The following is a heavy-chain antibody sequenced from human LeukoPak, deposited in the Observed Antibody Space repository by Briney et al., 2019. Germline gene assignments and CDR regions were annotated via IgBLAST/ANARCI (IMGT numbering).Heavy chain of an antibody. Sequence: SETLSLTCAVYGRSFSDCYWSWIRQPPGKGLEWIGEINHSGSTNYNPSLRSRVTISVDTSKDQFSLRLNSVTAADTAVYYCARGQTTPVGINDYWGQGTLVTVSS. CDR3: ARGQTTPVGINDY. D-gene: IGHD1-1*01. CDR1: GRSFSDCY. J-gene: IGHJ4*02. CDR2: INHSGST. V-gene: IGHV4-34*01.